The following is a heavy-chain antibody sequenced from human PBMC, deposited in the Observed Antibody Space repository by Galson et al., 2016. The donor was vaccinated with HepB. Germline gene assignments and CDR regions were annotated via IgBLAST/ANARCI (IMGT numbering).Heavy chain of an antibody. D-gene: IGHD2-15*01. CDR2: ISSSSSTV. CDR1: GFTFGSYS. V-gene: IGHV3-48*01. CDR3: ARGGASCSGGSCYFWFDP. J-gene: IGHJ5*02. Sequence: SLRLSCAASGFTFGSYSMNWVRQALGKGLEWVSYISSSSSTVYYADSVKGRFTISRDNAKNSLYLQMNSLRAEDTAVYYCARGGASCSGGSCYFWFDPWGQGTPVTVSS.